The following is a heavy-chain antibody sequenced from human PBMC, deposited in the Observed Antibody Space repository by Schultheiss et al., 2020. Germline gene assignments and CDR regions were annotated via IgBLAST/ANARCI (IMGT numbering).Heavy chain of an antibody. V-gene: IGHV3-23*01. CDR3: AREGSSGWYARGWFDP. CDR2: ISGSGGST. CDR1: GVTVGNNY. Sequence: GESLKISCAASGVTVGNNYMSWVRQAPGKGLEWVSAISGSGGSTYYADSVKGRFTISRDNAKNSLYLQMNSLRAEDTAVYYCAREGSSGWYARGWFDPWGQGTLVTVSS. D-gene: IGHD6-19*01. J-gene: IGHJ5*02.